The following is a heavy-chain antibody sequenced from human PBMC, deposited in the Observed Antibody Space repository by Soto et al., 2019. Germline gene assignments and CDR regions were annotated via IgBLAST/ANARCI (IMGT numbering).Heavy chain of an antibody. CDR3: ARRGYDYGDTRVDY. V-gene: IGHV4-39*01. CDR2: IYYSGST. D-gene: IGHD4-17*01. J-gene: IGHJ4*02. CDR1: GGSISSSSYY. Sequence: QLQLQESGPGLVKPSETLSLTCTVSGGSISSSSYYWGWIRQPPGKGLEWIGSIYYSGSTYYNPSLKSRVTISVDTSKNQFSLKLSSVTAADTAVYYCARRGYDYGDTRVDYWGQGTLVTVSS.